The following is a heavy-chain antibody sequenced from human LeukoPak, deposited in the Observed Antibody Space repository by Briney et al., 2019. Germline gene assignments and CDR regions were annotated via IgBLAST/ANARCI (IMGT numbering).Heavy chain of an antibody. Sequence: SQTLSLTCTVSGDSISSGGYYWSWIRQHPGKGLEWIGYIYSSGSTYYSPSLKSRLTLSVDTSENQFSLRLRSVTAADTAVYFCARVAINWGSGGSFDYWGQGTLVTVSS. CDR1: GDSISSGGYY. D-gene: IGHD7-27*01. CDR3: ARVAINWGSGGSFDY. CDR2: IYSSGST. V-gene: IGHV4-31*03. J-gene: IGHJ4*02.